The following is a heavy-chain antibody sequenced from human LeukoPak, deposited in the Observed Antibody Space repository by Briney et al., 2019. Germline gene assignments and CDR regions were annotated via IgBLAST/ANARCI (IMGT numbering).Heavy chain of an antibody. CDR1: GFTFSSYA. CDR3: AKGCSCPGGLGELGLD. D-gene: IGHD3-16*01. J-gene: IGHJ4*02. Sequence: PGGSLRLSCAASGFTFSSYAMSWVRQAPGKGLEWVSAISGSGGSTYYADSVKGRFTISRDNSKNTLYLQMNSLRAEDTAVYYCAKGCSCPGGLGELGLDWGQGTLVTVSS. CDR2: ISGSGGST. V-gene: IGHV3-23*01.